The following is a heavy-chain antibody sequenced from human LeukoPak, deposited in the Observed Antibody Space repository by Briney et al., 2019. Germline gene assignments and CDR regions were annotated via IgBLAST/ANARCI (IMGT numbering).Heavy chain of an antibody. Sequence: GGSLRLSCAASGFTFSSYWMSWVRQAPGKGLEWVANIKQDGSEKYYVDSVKGRFTISRDNAKNSLYLQMNSLRAEDTAMYYCARVVPYYVNTYYFDYWGQGTLVTVSS. V-gene: IGHV3-7*01. D-gene: IGHD1-26*01. CDR1: GFTFSSYW. CDR2: IKQDGSEK. CDR3: ARVVPYYVNTYYFDY. J-gene: IGHJ4*02.